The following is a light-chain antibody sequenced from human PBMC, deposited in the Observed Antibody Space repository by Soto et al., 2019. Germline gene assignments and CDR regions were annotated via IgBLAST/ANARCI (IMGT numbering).Light chain of an antibody. Sequence: QSALTQPPSASGSPGQSVTISCTGTSSDVGGYNYLSWYQHRPGKAPQLIIYEVTKRPSGVPNRFFGSKSGNTAFLTVSGLQAEDEADYFCMSYAGMYTYVFGTGTKLTVL. CDR3: MSYAGMYTYV. V-gene: IGLV2-8*01. J-gene: IGLJ1*01. CDR1: SSDVGGYNY. CDR2: EVT.